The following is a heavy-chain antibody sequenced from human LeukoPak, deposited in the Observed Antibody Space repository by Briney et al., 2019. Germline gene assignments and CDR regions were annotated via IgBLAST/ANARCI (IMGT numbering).Heavy chain of an antibody. V-gene: IGHV4-34*01. CDR2: INHSGST. J-gene: IGHJ6*02. CDR1: GGSFSGYY. Sequence: SETLSLTCAVYGGSFSGYYWSWIRQPPGKGLEWIGEINHSGSTNYNPSLKSRVTISVDTSKNQFSLKLSSVTAADTAVYYCARASDSSGSLYPSVYYYYYGMDVWGQGTTVTVSS. D-gene: IGHD6-19*01. CDR3: ARASDSSGSLYPSVYYYYYGMDV.